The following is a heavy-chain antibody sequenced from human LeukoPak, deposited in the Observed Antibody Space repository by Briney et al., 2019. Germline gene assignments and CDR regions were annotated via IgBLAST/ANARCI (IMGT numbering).Heavy chain of an antibody. CDR2: IEPSGSYT. Sequence: VESLKISFKGSGYSFTSYLISWVRQMPGKGLEWMGRIEPSGSYTYYSPSFQGHVTISDDKSISTASLQWSSLKASATAMYYCARRPFYGSGSYYPPYFAYWRQGTLVTVSS. J-gene: IGHJ4*02. D-gene: IGHD3-10*01. V-gene: IGHV5-10-1*01. CDR3: ARRPFYGSGSYYPPYFAY. CDR1: GYSFTSYL.